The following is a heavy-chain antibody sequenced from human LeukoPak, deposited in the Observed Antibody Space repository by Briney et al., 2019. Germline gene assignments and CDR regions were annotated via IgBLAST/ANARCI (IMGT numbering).Heavy chain of an antibody. CDR1: GFTVSSNY. V-gene: IGHV3-66*02. CDR3: AKEWVLQGRDYFDY. Sequence: GGSLRLSCAASGFTVSSNYMSWVRQAPGKGLEWVSVIYSGGSTYYADSVKGRFTISRDNSKNTLYLQMNSLRAEDTAVYYCAKEWVLQGRDYFDYWGQGTLVTVSS. CDR2: IYSGGST. D-gene: IGHD1-26*01. J-gene: IGHJ4*02.